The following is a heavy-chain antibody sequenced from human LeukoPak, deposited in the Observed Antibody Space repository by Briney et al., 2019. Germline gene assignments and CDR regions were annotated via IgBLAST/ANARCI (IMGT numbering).Heavy chain of an antibody. D-gene: IGHD3-16*01. J-gene: IGHJ2*01. V-gene: IGHV4-39*01. CDR1: GGPISRSSSY. Sequence: SETLSLTCAVSGGPISRSSSYWGWIRQPPGKGLQWIGSIYYSGSTYYSPSLKSRVTISVDTSKNQFSLRLSSVTASDTAVYYCARMITWYFDLWGRGTLVTVSP. CDR2: IYYSGST. CDR3: ARMITWYFDL.